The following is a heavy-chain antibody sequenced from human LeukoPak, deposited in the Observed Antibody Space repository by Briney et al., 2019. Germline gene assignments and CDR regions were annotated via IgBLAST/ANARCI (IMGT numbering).Heavy chain of an antibody. V-gene: IGHV1-18*01. D-gene: IGHD3-10*01. J-gene: IGHJ5*02. CDR3: ARDGSGTWLDP. Sequence: GASVKVSCKGSGYSFTNYGISWVRQAPGQGLEWMGWINASNGDTNHAQKFQGRVTMTTDTSTSTAYMELRSLRSDDTAVYYCARDGSGTWLDPWGQGTLVTVSS. CDR2: INASNGDT. CDR1: GYSFTNYG.